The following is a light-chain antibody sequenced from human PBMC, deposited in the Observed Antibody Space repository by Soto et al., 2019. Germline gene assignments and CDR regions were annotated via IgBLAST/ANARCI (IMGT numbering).Light chain of an antibody. Sequence: QSVLTQPASVSGSPGQSITISCTGTSSDVGGYNYVSWYQQHPGKAPKLMIYDVSNRPSGVSNRFSGSKSGNTASLTISGLQAEDEADYYCSSYTSSSNVVFGGGTKATVL. CDR1: SSDVGGYNY. CDR2: DVS. V-gene: IGLV2-14*01. J-gene: IGLJ2*01. CDR3: SSYTSSSNVV.